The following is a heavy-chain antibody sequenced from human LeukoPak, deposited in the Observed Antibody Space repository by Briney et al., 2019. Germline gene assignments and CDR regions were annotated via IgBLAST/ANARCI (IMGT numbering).Heavy chain of an antibody. CDR2: ISSSGSTI. CDR1: GFTFSSYE. Sequence: GGSLRLSCAASGFTFSSYEMNWVRQAPGKGLEWVSYISSSGSTIYYADSVKGRFTISRDNSKNTLYLQMNSLRAEDTAVYYCARRPLLRYFGENTNDAFDIWGQGTMVTVSS. J-gene: IGHJ3*02. D-gene: IGHD3-9*01. CDR3: ARRPLLRYFGENTNDAFDI. V-gene: IGHV3-48*03.